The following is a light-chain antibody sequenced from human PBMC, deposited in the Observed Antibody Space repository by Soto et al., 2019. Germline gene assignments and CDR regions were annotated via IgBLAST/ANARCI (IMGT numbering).Light chain of an antibody. CDR3: SSYTSSSADV. Sequence: QSALTQPASVSGSPGQSITISCIGTSSDVGLYDYVSWYQQHPGKAPKLIIYEVSNRPSGVSTRFSGSKSVNSASLTISGLQAEDEADYYCSSYTSSSADVFGTGTKVTVL. CDR2: EVS. V-gene: IGLV2-14*01. CDR1: SSDVGLYDY. J-gene: IGLJ1*01.